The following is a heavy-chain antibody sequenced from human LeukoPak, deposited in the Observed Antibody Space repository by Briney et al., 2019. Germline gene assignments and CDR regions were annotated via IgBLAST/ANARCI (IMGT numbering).Heavy chain of an antibody. V-gene: IGHV3-23*01. CDR3: AKASGKDILTGYRYGMDV. Sequence: GSLRLSCAASGFTFSSYAMSWVRQAPGKGLEWVSAISGSGGSTYYADSVKGRFTISRDNSKSTLYLQMNSLRAEDTAVYYCAKASGKDILTGYRYGMDVWGKGTTVTVSS. CDR2: ISGSGGST. D-gene: IGHD3-9*01. J-gene: IGHJ6*04. CDR1: GFTFSSYA.